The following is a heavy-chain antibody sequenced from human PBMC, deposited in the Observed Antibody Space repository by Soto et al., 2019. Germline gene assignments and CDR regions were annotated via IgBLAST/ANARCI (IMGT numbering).Heavy chain of an antibody. J-gene: IGHJ6*02. Sequence: QVQLVQSGAEVKKPGSSVKVSCKASGGTFSSYAISWVRQAPGQGLEWMGGIIPIFDTADYAQQFQGRVTITADDSTNTAYMELSSLRSEDTAVYYCAGHSSGVPGYYYGMDVWGQGTTVTVSS. V-gene: IGHV1-69*12. CDR3: AGHSSGVPGYYYGMDV. CDR2: IIPIFDTA. D-gene: IGHD3-22*01. CDR1: GGTFSSYA.